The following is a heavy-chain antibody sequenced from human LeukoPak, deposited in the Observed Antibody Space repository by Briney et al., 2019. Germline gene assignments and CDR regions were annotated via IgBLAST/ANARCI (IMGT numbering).Heavy chain of an antibody. V-gene: IGHV3-23*01. CDR1: GFTFSSYA. Sequence: GGSLRLSCAASGFTFSSYAMSWVRQAPGKGLEWVSAIDTSGGHTYYADSVKGRFTISRDNAKNSLYLQMNSLRAEDTALYYCAKVLQDYGDYYFDYWGQGTLVTVSS. CDR3: AKVLQDYGDYYFDY. D-gene: IGHD4-17*01. CDR2: IDTSGGHT. J-gene: IGHJ4*02.